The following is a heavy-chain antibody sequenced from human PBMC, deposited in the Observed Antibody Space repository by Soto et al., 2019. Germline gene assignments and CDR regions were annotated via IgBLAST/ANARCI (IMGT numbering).Heavy chain of an antibody. V-gene: IGHV4-30-4*01. Sequence: QVQLQESGPGLVKPSQTLSLTCTVSGGSISSGDYYWSWIRQPPGKGLEWIGYIYYSGSTYYNPSLKSRVTILVDTSKNQFSLKLSSVTAADTAVYYCARDSHDNSNYVSNWFDPWGQGTLVTVSS. J-gene: IGHJ5*02. CDR1: GGSISSGDYY. D-gene: IGHD4-4*01. CDR2: IYYSGST. CDR3: ARDSHDNSNYVSNWFDP.